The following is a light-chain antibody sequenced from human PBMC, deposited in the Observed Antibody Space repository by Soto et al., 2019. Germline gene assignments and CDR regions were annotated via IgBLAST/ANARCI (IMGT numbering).Light chain of an antibody. J-gene: IGKJ4*01. Sequence: EIVMTQSPATLSVSPGERATLSCRASQSVSSNLAWYQQKPGQAPRLLIYGASTRATGIPARFSGSGSGTEFTLTISSLQSEDFAVYYCQQYNNWPPPLTFGGGTKV. CDR2: GAS. CDR1: QSVSSN. CDR3: QQYNNWPPPLT. V-gene: IGKV3-15*01.